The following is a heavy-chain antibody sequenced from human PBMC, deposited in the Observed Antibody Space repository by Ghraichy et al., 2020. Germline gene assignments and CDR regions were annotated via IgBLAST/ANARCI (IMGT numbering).Heavy chain of an antibody. CDR3: ATARGATTSDAFDI. Sequence: ASVKVSCKVSGYTLTELSMHWVRQAPGKGLEWMGGFDPEDGATIYAQKFQGRVTMTEDTSPDTAYMELSSLRAEDTAVYYCATARGATTSDAFDIWGQGTMVTGSS. CDR2: FDPEDGAT. J-gene: IGHJ3*02. D-gene: IGHD1-26*01. V-gene: IGHV1-24*01. CDR1: GYTLTELS.